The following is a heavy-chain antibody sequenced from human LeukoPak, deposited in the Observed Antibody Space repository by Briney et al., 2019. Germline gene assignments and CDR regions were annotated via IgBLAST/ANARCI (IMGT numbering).Heavy chain of an antibody. CDR3: ASGPEADFWSGYPFDY. Sequence: SVKVSCKASGGTFSSYAISWVRQAPGQGLEWMGGIIPIFGTANYAQKFQGRVTITADESTSTAYMELSSLRSEDTAVYYCASGPEADFWSGYPFDYRGQGTLVTVSS. D-gene: IGHD3-3*01. V-gene: IGHV1-69*13. J-gene: IGHJ4*02. CDR1: GGTFSSYA. CDR2: IIPIFGTA.